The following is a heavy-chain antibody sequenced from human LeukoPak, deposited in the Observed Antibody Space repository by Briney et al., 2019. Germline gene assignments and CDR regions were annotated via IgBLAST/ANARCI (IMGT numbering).Heavy chain of an antibody. CDR2: INHSGSA. CDR1: GESFSDYY. J-gene: IGHJ4*02. CDR3: ARGQGTVTTH. D-gene: IGHD4-17*01. Sequence: SETLSLTCVVYGESFSDYYWTWIRQPPGKGLEWIGEINHSGSANYSPSLSSRVTISLDMSENQFSLKLTSVTAADTAVYYCARGQGTVTTHWGQGTLVTVSS. V-gene: IGHV4-34*01.